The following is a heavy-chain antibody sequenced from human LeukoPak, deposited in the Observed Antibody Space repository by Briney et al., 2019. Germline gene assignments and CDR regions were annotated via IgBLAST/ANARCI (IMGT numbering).Heavy chain of an antibody. V-gene: IGHV3-21*01. Sequence: GGSLRLSCAASGFTFTSYAINWVRQAPGKGLEWVSSISSSNIYIYYADSVKGRFTISRDNAKNSLYLQMNSLRAEDTAVYYCARGGYCSGGSCYTPYNWFDPWGQGTLVTVSS. D-gene: IGHD2-15*01. CDR2: ISSSNIYI. J-gene: IGHJ5*02. CDR3: ARGGYCSGGSCYTPYNWFDP. CDR1: GFTFTSYA.